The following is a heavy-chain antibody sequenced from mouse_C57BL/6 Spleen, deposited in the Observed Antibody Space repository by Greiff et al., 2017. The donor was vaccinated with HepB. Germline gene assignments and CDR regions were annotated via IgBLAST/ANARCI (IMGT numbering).Heavy chain of an antibody. CDR2: INPSSGYT. J-gene: IGHJ4*01. D-gene: IGHD1-1*01. CDR1: GYTFTSYW. V-gene: IGHV1-7*01. Sequence: VQLQQSGAELAKPGASVKLSCKASGYTFTSYWMHWVQQRPGQGLEWIGYINPSSGYTKYNQKFKDKATLTADKSSSTAYMQLSSLTYEDSAVYYCARSGITTVVPSYAMDYWGQGTSVTVSS. CDR3: ARSGITTVVPSYAMDY.